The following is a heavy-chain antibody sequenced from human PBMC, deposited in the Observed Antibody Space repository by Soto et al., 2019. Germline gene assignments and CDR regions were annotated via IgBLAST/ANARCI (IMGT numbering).Heavy chain of an antibody. CDR2: IYHSGST. CDR3: ARRITVGATLYYYYYGMDV. V-gene: IGHV4-4*02. Sequence: QVQLQESGPGLVKPSGTLSLTCAVSGGSISSSNWWSWVRQPPGKGLEWIGEIYHSGSTNYNPSLKSRVNISVDKSKNQFSLKLSSVTAADTAVYYCARRITVGATLYYYYYGMDVWGQGTTVTVSS. D-gene: IGHD1-26*01. J-gene: IGHJ6*02. CDR1: GGSISSSNW.